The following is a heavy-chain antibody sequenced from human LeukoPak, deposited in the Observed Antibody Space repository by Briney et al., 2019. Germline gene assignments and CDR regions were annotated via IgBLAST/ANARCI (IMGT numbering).Heavy chain of an antibody. D-gene: IGHD2-15*01. CDR1: EFTFSSYA. CDR3: ARDQGYCSGGSCYFFHFDY. J-gene: IGHJ4*02. Sequence: GRSLRLSCAASEFTFSSYAMHWVRQAPGKGLEWGAVISYDGSNKYYADSVKGRFTISRDNSKNTLYLQMNSLRAEDTAVYYCARDQGYCSGGSCYFFHFDYWGQGTLVTVSS. CDR2: ISYDGSNK. V-gene: IGHV3-30*04.